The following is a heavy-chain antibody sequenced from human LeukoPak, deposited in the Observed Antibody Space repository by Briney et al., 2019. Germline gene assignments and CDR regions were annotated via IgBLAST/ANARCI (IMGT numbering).Heavy chain of an antibody. D-gene: IGHD4-17*01. Sequence: GRSLRLSCAASGFTFSSHWMSWVRQAPGKGLEWVANIKQDGSEKYYVDSVKGRFTISRDNAKNSLYLQMSSLRAEDTAVYYCARGQTTVTNWGQGTLVTVSS. CDR2: IKQDGSEK. CDR3: ARGQTTVTN. CDR1: GFTFSSHW. J-gene: IGHJ4*02. V-gene: IGHV3-7*03.